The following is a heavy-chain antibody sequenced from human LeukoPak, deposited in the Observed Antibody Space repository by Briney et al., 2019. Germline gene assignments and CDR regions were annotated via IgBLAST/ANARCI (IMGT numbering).Heavy chain of an antibody. D-gene: IGHD1-1*01. CDR2: ISSSSSYI. CDR1: GFTFSSYS. J-gene: IGHJ4*02. Sequence: GGSLRLSCAASGFTFSSYSMNWVRQAPGKGLEWVSSISSSSSYIYYADSVKGRFTISRDNAKNSLHLHMNSLRADDTAVYYCSRNDDPTFDLWGQGTLVAVSS. CDR3: SRNDDPTFDL. V-gene: IGHV3-21*01.